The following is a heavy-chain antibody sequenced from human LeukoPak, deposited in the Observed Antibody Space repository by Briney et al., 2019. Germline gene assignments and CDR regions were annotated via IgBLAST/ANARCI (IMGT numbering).Heavy chain of an antibody. CDR1: GGSISSSIYY. Sequence: SETLSLTCTVSGGSISSSIYYWGWIRQPLGKGLEWIGSIYYSGSTYYNPSLKSRVTISVDTSKSQFSLNLSSVTAADTAVYYCARQDYSNYVAYFDYWGQGTLVTVSS. CDR2: IYYSGST. J-gene: IGHJ4*02. D-gene: IGHD4-11*01. V-gene: IGHV4-39*01. CDR3: ARQDYSNYVAYFDY.